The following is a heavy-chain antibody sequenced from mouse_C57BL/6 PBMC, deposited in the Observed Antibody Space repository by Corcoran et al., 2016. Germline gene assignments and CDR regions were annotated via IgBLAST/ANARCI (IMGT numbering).Heavy chain of an antibody. CDR3: ARDDGSH. D-gene: IGHD2-3*01. CDR1: GYTFTTYG. J-gene: IGHJ2*01. CDR2: INTYSGVP. Sequence: QIQLVQSGPALKKTGETVKISCKASGYTFTTYGMSWVKQAPGKGLKWMGWINTYSGVPTYADDFKGRFAFSLETSASTAYLQINNLKNEDTATYFCARDDGSHWGQGTTLTVSS. V-gene: IGHV9-3*01.